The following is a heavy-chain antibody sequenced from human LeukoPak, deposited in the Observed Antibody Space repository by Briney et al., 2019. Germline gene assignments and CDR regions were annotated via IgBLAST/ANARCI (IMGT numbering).Heavy chain of an antibody. CDR1: GSTFSTSW. CDR2: INSDGSST. CDR3: ARDPRRGMDV. J-gene: IGHJ6*02. Sequence: GGSQRLSCAASGSTFSTSWTHWVRQAPGKGLVWVSRINSDGSSTSYADSVKGRFTISRDNAKNTLYLQMNSMRAEDTAVYYCARDPRRGMDVWGQGTTVTVSS. V-gene: IGHV3-74*01.